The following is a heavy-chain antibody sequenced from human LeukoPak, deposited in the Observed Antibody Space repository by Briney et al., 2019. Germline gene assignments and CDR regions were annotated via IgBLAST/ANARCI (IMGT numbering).Heavy chain of an antibody. Sequence: PGGSLRLFCAASGSTFSSYEMIWVRQAPGKGLEWVSYISSSGRSIYYADSVKGRFTISRDNAKNSLYLQMNSLRAEDTAVYYCARDDSACYAYWGRGTLVTVSS. D-gene: IGHD6-19*01. CDR3: ARDDSACYAY. J-gene: IGHJ4*02. V-gene: IGHV3-48*03. CDR2: ISSSGRSI. CDR1: GSTFSSYE.